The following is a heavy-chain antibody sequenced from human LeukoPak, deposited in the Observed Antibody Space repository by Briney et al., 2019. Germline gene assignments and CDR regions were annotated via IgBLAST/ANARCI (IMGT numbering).Heavy chain of an antibody. CDR3: AKGGQWLVLSDYFDY. J-gene: IGHJ4*02. Sequence: GGSLRLSCAASGFTFDDYAMHWVRQAPGKGPEWVSGISWNSGSIGYADSVKGRFTISRDNAKNSLYLQMNSLRAEDTALYYCAKGGQWLVLSDYFDYWGQGTLVTVSS. CDR1: GFTFDDYA. D-gene: IGHD6-19*01. V-gene: IGHV3-9*01. CDR2: ISWNSGSI.